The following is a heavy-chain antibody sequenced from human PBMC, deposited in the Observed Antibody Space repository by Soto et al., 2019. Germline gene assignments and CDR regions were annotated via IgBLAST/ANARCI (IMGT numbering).Heavy chain of an antibody. CDR2: IWYDGSNK. Sequence: QVQLVESGGGVVQPGRSRRLSCAASGFTFSSYGMHWVRQAPGKGLEWVAVIWYDGSNKYYADSVKGRFTISRDNSKNTLYLQMNSLRAEDTAVYYCARDRTYYDFWSGTYYYYYGMDVWGQGTTVTVSS. CDR3: ARDRTYYDFWSGTYYYYYGMDV. V-gene: IGHV3-33*01. J-gene: IGHJ6*02. CDR1: GFTFSSYG. D-gene: IGHD3-3*01.